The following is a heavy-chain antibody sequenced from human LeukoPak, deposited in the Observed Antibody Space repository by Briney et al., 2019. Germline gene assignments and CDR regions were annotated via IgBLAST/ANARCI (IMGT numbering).Heavy chain of an antibody. V-gene: IGHV1-18*04. CDR1: GYTCTSYG. D-gene: IGHD2-2*01. CDR2: ISAYNGNT. Sequence: GASVKASCKASGYTCTSYGISWVRQAPGQGLEWMGWISAYNGNTNYAQKLQGRVTMTTDTSTSTAYMELRSLRSDDTAVYYCARDRLHCSSTSCAAGLFDYWGQGTLVTVSS. J-gene: IGHJ4*02. CDR3: ARDRLHCSSTSCAAGLFDY.